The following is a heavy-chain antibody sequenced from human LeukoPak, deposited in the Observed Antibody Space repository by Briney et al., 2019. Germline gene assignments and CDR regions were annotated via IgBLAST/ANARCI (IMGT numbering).Heavy chain of an antibody. V-gene: IGHV1-2*02. CDR2: IKPNSGAT. CDR3: ARTAEASSSWFDP. CDR1: GYTFTSYG. J-gene: IGHJ5*02. D-gene: IGHD3-10*01. Sequence: GASVKVSCKASGYTFTSYGITWVRQAPGQGLEWMGWIKPNSGATKYAQKFQGRVTMTRDTSISTVYMELSSLESDDTAVYYCARTAEASSSWFDPWGQGTLVTVSS.